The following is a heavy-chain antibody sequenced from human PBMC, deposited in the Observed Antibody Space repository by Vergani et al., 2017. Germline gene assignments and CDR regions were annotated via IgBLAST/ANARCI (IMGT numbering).Heavy chain of an antibody. J-gene: IGHJ4*02. CDR3: ARFSRGNGSYSY. CDR1: GGSFSGYY. D-gene: IGHD1-26*01. Sequence: QVQLQQWGAGLLKPSETLSLTCAVYGGSFSGYYWSWFRQPPGKGLEWFGEINHSGSTNYNPSLKSRVTISVDTAKNQFALKLSPVTAADTAVYYCARFSRGNGSYSYWGQGTLVTVSS. V-gene: IGHV4-34*01. CDR2: INHSGST.